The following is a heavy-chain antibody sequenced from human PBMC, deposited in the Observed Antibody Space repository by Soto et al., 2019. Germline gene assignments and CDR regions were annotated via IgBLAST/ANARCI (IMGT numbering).Heavy chain of an antibody. CDR3: AREIPRWGAFWSGYYRPDYGMDV. J-gene: IGHJ6*02. D-gene: IGHD3-3*01. CDR1: GFTFSSYG. Sequence: PGGSLRLSCAASGFTFSSYGMHWVRQAPGKGLEWVAVIWYDGSNKYYADSVKGRFTISRDNSKNTLYLQMNSLRAEDTAVYYCAREIPRWGAFWSGYYRPDYGMDVWGQGTTVTVSS. CDR2: IWYDGSNK. V-gene: IGHV3-33*01.